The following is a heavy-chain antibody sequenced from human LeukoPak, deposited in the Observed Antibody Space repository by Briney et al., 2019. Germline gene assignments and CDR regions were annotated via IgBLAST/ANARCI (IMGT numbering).Heavy chain of an antibody. Sequence: ASVKVSCKASGYTFTSYGISWVRQPPGQGLEGMGWISAYNGNTNYAQKLQGSVTMTTDTSTRTAYMELRSLRSDDTAVYYCARDGYNYLDYWGQGTLVTVSS. J-gene: IGHJ4*02. CDR1: GYTFTSYG. CDR2: ISAYNGNT. V-gene: IGHV1-18*01. CDR3: ARDGYNYLDY. D-gene: IGHD5-24*01.